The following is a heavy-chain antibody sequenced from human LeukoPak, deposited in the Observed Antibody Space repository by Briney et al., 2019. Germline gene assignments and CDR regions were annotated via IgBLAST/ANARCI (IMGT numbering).Heavy chain of an antibody. CDR1: DYTFTGYY. CDR2: INPDSGGT. Sequence: ASVKVSCKASDYTFTGYYMHWVRQAVGQGLEWMGWINPDSGGTNYAQKFQGRVTMTRDTSISTAYMELSRLRSDDTAVYYRARAAITIFGVVIPYYFDYWGQGTLVTVSS. V-gene: IGHV1-2*02. J-gene: IGHJ4*02. CDR3: ARAAITIFGVVIPYYFDY. D-gene: IGHD3-3*01.